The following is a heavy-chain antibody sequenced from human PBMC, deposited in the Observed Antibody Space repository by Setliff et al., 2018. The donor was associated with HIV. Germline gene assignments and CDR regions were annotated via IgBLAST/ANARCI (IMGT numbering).Heavy chain of an antibody. J-gene: IGHJ6*03. CDR1: DGSVSSSSYY. CDR3: ARARFWGGYYTGDNYYYMDV. D-gene: IGHD3-3*01. CDR2: IYAGGST. Sequence: SETLSLTCTVSDGSVSSSSYYWAWIRQSPGKGLEWIGSIYAGGSTYYQPSLKSRVTIALDTSNNHFSLRLNSGTAADTAIYYCARARFWGGYYTGDNYYYMDVWGKGTTVTVSS. V-gene: IGHV4-39*02.